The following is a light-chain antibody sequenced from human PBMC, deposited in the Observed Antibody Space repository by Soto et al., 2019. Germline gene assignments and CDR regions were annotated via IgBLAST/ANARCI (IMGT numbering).Light chain of an antibody. CDR1: ESISSSY. CDR3: QQYNNWAPVT. J-gene: IGKJ1*01. CDR2: GAS. Sequence: EILMTQSPATLSVSPGERGILSCRASESISSSYLAWYQQKPGQAPRLIIYGASSRATGIPDRFSGSGSGTDFTLTISSLQSEDLAVYYCQQYNNWAPVTFGQGTKVDI. V-gene: IGKV3D-15*01.